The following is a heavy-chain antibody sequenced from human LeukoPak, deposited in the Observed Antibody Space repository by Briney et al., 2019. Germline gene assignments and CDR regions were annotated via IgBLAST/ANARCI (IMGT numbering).Heavy chain of an antibody. V-gene: IGHV3-20*01. CDR2: INWNGGST. J-gene: IGHJ6*02. D-gene: IGHD2/OR15-2a*01. Sequence: GGSLRLSCAASGFTFSSYAMSWVRQAPGKGLEWVSGINWNGGSTGYADSVKGRFTISRDNAKNSLYLQMNSLRAEDTALYHCARDNGLTSSGTALDVWGQGTTVNVSS. CDR3: ARDNGLTSSGTALDV. CDR1: GFTFSSYA.